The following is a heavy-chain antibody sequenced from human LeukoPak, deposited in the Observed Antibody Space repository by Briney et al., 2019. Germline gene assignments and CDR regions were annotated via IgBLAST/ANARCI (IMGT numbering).Heavy chain of an antibody. Sequence: SETLSLTCTDSGGSISSYYWSRIRQPAGKGLEWIGRIYTSGSTNYNPSLKSRVTMSVDTSKNQFSLKLSSVTAADTAVYYCARGLYGQDDAFDIWGQGTMVTVSS. V-gene: IGHV4-4*07. J-gene: IGHJ3*02. CDR2: IYTSGST. D-gene: IGHD2-21*02. CDR1: GGSISSYY. CDR3: ARGLYGQDDAFDI.